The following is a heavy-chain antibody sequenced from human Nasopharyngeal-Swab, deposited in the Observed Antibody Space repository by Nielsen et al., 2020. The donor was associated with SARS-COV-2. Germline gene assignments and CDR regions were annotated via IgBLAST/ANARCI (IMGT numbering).Heavy chain of an antibody. CDR1: GFTFGSYA. CDR2: ISYDGYNK. D-gene: IGHD5-18*01. V-gene: IGHV3-30-3*01. Sequence: GESLKISCAASGFTFGSYAMHWVRQAPGKGLEWVAVISYDGYNKYYADSVKGRFTISRDNSKNTLSLQMNSLRAEDTAVYHCARVMSGSYVSPFDYWGQGTLVTVSS. J-gene: IGHJ4*02. CDR3: ARVMSGSYVSPFDY.